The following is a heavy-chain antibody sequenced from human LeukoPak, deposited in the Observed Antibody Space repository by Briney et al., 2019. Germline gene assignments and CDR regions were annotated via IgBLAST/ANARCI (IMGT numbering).Heavy chain of an antibody. V-gene: IGHV3-23*01. CDR2: ISGSGGST. D-gene: IGHD6-13*01. Sequence: GGSLRLSCAASGFTFSSYAMSWVRQAPGKGLEWVSAISGSGGSTYYADSVKGRFTISRDNAKNSLYLQMNSLRAEDTALYHCEKEGPPIGLVQQRGLWSFNLWGGGPLVIVPS. J-gene: IGHJ2*01. CDR3: EKEGPPIGLVQQRGLWSFNL. CDR1: GFTFSSYA.